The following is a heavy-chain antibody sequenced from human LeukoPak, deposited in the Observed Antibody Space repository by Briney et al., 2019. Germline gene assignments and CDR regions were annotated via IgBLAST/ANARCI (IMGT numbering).Heavy chain of an antibody. J-gene: IGHJ4*02. CDR2: IIPVFVTP. D-gene: IGHD6-6*01. V-gene: IGHV1-69*13. CDR3: AHSTPIAARLTYFDY. Sequence: SVKVSCKASGGTFSNYAISWVRQAPGQGLEWMGRIIPVFVTPTYAQKFQGRVTITADESTTTAYMELSSLRSEDTAVYYCAHSTPIAARLTYFDYWGQGTLVTVSS. CDR1: GGTFSNYA.